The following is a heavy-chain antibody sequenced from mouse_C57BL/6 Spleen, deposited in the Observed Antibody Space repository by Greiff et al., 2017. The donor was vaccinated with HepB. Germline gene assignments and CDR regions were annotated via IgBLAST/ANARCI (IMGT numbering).Heavy chain of an antibody. Sequence: VQLQQSGAELARPGASVKLSCKASGYTFTSYGISWVKQSTGQGLEWIGEIYPRSGNTYYNEKFKGKATLTADKSSSTAYMELRSLTSEDSAVYFCARRRRDSSGYVGYFDYWGQGTTLTVSS. CDR2: IYPRSGNT. D-gene: IGHD3-2*02. J-gene: IGHJ2*01. V-gene: IGHV1-81*01. CDR3: ARRRRDSSGYVGYFDY. CDR1: GYTFTSYG.